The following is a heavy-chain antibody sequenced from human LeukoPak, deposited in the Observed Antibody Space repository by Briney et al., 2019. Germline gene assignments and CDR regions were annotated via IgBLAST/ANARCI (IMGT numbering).Heavy chain of an antibody. CDR3: SYDTTGPEDY. CDR2: VKQDELEK. V-gene: IGHV3-7*01. D-gene: IGHD3-22*01. Sequence: GGSLRLSCEASGFTFKSYWMSWVRQVPGKGLEWVAHVKQDELEKHYEDSVKGRFTISRDNTKNTLYLQMNSLRAEDTAVYYCSYDTTGPEDYWGQGTLVTVSS. J-gene: IGHJ4*02. CDR1: GFTFKSYW.